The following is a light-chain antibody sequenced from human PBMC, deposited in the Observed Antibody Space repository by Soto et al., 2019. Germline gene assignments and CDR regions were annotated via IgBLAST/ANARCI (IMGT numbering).Light chain of an antibody. CDR1: QSVSSSY. V-gene: IGKV3-20*01. Sequence: EILLTQSPDTLSLSPGERATLSFRASQSVSSSYLAWYQQKPGQAPRLVIYGTSSRATGIPDRFSGSGSGTDFALTISGLEPEDFAVYYCQQYAASPWTFGQGTKVDIK. J-gene: IGKJ1*01. CDR2: GTS. CDR3: QQYAASPWT.